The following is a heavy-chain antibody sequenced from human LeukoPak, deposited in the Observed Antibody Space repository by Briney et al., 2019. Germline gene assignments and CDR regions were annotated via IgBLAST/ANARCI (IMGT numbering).Heavy chain of an antibody. Sequence: SVKVPCKASGGTFSSYAISWVRQAPGQGLEWMGGIIPIFGTANYAQKFQGRVTITADESTSTAYMELSSLRSEDTAVYYCARAWFGEFIVDPWGQGTLVTVSS. CDR3: ARAWFGEFIVDP. D-gene: IGHD3-10*01. CDR1: GGTFSSYA. CDR2: IIPIFGTA. V-gene: IGHV1-69*01. J-gene: IGHJ5*02.